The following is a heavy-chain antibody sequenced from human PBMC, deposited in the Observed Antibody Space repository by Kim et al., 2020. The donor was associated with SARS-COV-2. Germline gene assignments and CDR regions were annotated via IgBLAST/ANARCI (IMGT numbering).Heavy chain of an antibody. Sequence: GNGKKIYSQKFQGRVTLSTDTCASTGYMELSSLRSEDSAVYFCLGGYYFDYWGQGTLVTVSS. V-gene: IGHV1-3*01. J-gene: IGHJ4*02. CDR2: GNGKK. CDR3: LGGYYFDY. D-gene: IGHD2-15*01.